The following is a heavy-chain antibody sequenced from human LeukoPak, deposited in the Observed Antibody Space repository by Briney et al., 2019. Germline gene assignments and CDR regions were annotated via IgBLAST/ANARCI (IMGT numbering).Heavy chain of an antibody. D-gene: IGHD2-21*01. CDR1: GFTFSAYF. CDR3: ARERQDAVLHSGAFDI. V-gene: IGHV3-30-3*01. CDR2: IVSDETHT. J-gene: IGHJ3*02. Sequence: GGSLRLSCAASGFTFSAYFMHWVRQAPGKGLEWVGYIVSDETHTFYAESVKGRFTISRDNSKNTRYLQMNSLRAEDTAVYFCARERQDAVLHSGAFDIWGQGTMVTVSS.